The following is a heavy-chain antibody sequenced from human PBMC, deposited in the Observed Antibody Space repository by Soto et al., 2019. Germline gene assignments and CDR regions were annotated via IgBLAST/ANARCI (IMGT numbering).Heavy chain of an antibody. D-gene: IGHD4-17*01. Sequence: GASVKVSCKTSGYSFTDYKLHCVRQAPGQGLEWMGWVDPNGGGSNSAQKFQGSVTMTWDTSITTAYLDLTRLTTNDTATYFCATWVDYGDFEGFDFWGQGTLVTVSS. CDR3: ATWVDYGDFEGFDF. V-gene: IGHV1-2*04. CDR2: VDPNGGGS. J-gene: IGHJ4*02. CDR1: GYSFTDYK.